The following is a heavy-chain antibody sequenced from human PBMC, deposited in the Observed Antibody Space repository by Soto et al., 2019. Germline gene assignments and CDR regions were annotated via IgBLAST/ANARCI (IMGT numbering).Heavy chain of an antibody. CDR1: GLTFSSFA. V-gene: IGHV3-23*01. J-gene: IGHJ4*02. CDR3: AGPGYSSQDY. Sequence: GSLKLSCAASGLTFSSFALSLVRQAPGKGLEWVSAISGSGDGTDYADPVKGRFTISRDNSKNTLYLQMNSLRAEDTAVYYCAGPGYSSQDYWGQGAMVTVSS. D-gene: IGHD5-18*01. CDR2: ISGSGDGT.